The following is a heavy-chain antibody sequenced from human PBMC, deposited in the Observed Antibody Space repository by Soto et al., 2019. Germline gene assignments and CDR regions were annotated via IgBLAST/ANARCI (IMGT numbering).Heavy chain of an antibody. D-gene: IGHD6-19*01. CDR1: GFTVSSNY. CDR3: ARGWQWLSGYFDL. CDR2: IYSGGST. Sequence: GGSLRLSCAASGFTVSSNYMSWVRQAPGKGLEWVSVIYSGGSTYYADSVKGRFTISRHNSKNPLYLQMNSRGAEDTAVYYCARGWQWLSGYFDLWGRGTLVTVSS. J-gene: IGHJ2*01. V-gene: IGHV3-53*04.